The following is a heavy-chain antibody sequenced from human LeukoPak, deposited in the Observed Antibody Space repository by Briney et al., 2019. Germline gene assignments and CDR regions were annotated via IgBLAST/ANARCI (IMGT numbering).Heavy chain of an antibody. V-gene: IGHV4-34*01. J-gene: IGHJ4*02. Sequence: SETLSLTCAVYGGSFSGYYWSWTRQPPGKGLEWIGEINHSGSTNYNPSLKSRVTISVDTSKNQFSLKLSSVTAADTAVYYCARDLVRCGGDCYSIDYWGQGTLVTVSS. D-gene: IGHD2-21*02. CDR3: ARDLVRCGGDCYSIDY. CDR2: INHSGST. CDR1: GGSFSGYY.